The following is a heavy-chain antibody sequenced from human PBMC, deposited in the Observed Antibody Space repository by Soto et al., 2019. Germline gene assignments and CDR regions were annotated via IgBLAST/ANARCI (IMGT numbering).Heavy chain of an antibody. Sequence: QVQLVQSGAEVKKPGSLVKVSCKASGDTFSRYSIIWVRQAPGQGLEWMGGIFAGFGTATYAQKFHGRVLIIADESTTTAYMELTSLTYEDTAVYYCAVGASAAAAWYSLGMDVWGQGTTVTVSS. V-gene: IGHV1-69*12. J-gene: IGHJ6*02. CDR3: AVGASAAAAWYSLGMDV. CDR1: GDTFSRYS. D-gene: IGHD1-26*01. CDR2: IFAGFGTA.